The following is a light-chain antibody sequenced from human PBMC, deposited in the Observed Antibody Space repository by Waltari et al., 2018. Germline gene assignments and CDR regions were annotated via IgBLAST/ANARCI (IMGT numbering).Light chain of an antibody. V-gene: IGLV1-47*01. Sequence: QSVLTQPPSASGTPGQRVPISCSGTRTTTGINYIYLYQQPPGTAPKLLIYRNNQRPSGVPDRFSGSKSGTSASLAISGLRSEDEADYYCAAWDDSLSGVVFGGGTKLTVL. J-gene: IGLJ2*01. CDR2: RNN. CDR3: AAWDDSLSGVV. CDR1: RTTTGINY.